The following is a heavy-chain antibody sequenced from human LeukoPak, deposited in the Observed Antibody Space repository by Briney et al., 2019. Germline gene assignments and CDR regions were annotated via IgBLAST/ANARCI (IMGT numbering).Heavy chain of an antibody. J-gene: IGHJ4*02. Sequence: QAGGSLRLSCAASGFTLGSYWMHWVRQAPGKGLVWVPRIKTDGSSTNYADSVKGRFTISRDNVKNTVYLQMDSLRAEDTAVYYCVRGWSGYYAIDYWGQGTLVTVSS. CDR2: IKTDGSST. CDR3: VRGWSGYYAIDY. D-gene: IGHD3-3*01. V-gene: IGHV3-74*01. CDR1: GFTLGSYW.